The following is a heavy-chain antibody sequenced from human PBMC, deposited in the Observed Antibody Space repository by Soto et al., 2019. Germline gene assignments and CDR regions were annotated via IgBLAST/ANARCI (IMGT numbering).Heavy chain of an antibody. J-gene: IGHJ3*02. Sequence: QVQLVESGGGVVQPGRSLRLSCAASGFTFSSYGTFSSYGMHWVRQAPGKGLEWVAVISYDGSNKYYADSVKGRITISRDNSKNTLYLQMNSPKPEDTAVYYCTVLEGAFDIWGQGTMVTVSS. V-gene: IGHV3-30*03. CDR1: GFTFSSYGTFSSYG. D-gene: IGHD3-16*01. CDR2: ISYDGSNK. CDR3: TVLEGAFDI.